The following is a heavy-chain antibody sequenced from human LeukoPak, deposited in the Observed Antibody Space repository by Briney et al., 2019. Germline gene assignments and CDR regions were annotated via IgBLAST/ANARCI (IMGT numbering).Heavy chain of an antibody. CDR2: ISGYNVKR. D-gene: IGHD3-10*01. Sequence: ASVKVSCKAWGCTFISYVLIWVRQAAGQPREWVGWISGYNVKREYAEKFEGRVTLTTDKSTHTAYLEMRSLTSDDAAVYLCARATSAMWFGELLLTPYYFDFWGQRTLVGVSS. V-gene: IGHV1-18*01. CDR1: GCTFISYV. CDR3: ARATSAMWFGELLLTPYYFDF. J-gene: IGHJ4*02.